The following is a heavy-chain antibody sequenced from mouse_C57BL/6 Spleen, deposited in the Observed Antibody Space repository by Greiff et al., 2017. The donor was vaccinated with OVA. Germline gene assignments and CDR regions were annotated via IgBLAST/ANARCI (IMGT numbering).Heavy chain of an antibody. D-gene: IGHD1-1*01. CDR3: ARHGVITTVVPTRYFDV. V-gene: IGHV5-9*01. CDR1: GFTFSSYT. Sequence: EVHLVESGGGLVKPGGSLKLSCAASGFTFSSYTMSWVRQTPEKRLEWVATISGGGGNTYYPDSVKGRFTISRDNAKNTLYMQMSSLRSEDTALYYCARHGVITTVVPTRYFDVWGTGTTVTVSS. J-gene: IGHJ1*03. CDR2: ISGGGGNT.